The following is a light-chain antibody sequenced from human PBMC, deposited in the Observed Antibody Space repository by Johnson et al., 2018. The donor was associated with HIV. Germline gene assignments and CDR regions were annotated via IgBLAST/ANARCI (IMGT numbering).Light chain of an antibody. CDR3: GTWDSSLYAYV. CDR2: ENN. CDR1: SSNIGNND. Sequence: HSVLTQPPSVSAAPGQKVTISCSGSSSNIGNNDVSWYQQLPGTAPKLLIYENNKRPSGIPDRFSGSKSGTSATLGITGLQTGDEADYYCGTWDSSLYAYVFGTGTKVTAL. V-gene: IGLV1-51*01. J-gene: IGLJ1*01.